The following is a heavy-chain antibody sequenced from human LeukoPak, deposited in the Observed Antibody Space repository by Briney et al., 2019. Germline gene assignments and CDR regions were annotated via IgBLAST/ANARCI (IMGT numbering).Heavy chain of an antibody. CDR3: ARAMVTDDGMDV. CDR1: GFTFSSYS. D-gene: IGHD4/OR15-4a*01. Sequence: GGSLRLSCAASGFTFSSYSMNWVRQAPGKGLEWVSSNSSSSSYIYYADSVKGRFTISRDNAKNSLYLQMNSLRAEDTAVYYCARAMVTDDGMDVWGQGTTVTVSS. J-gene: IGHJ6*02. CDR2: NSSSSSYI. V-gene: IGHV3-21*01.